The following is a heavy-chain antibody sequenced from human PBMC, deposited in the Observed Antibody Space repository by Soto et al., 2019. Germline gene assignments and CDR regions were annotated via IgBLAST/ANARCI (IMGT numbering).Heavy chain of an antibody. Sequence: GGSLRLSCAASGFIFSNYVMSWVRQAPGKGLEWVSGISGSGGSTYYADSVKGRFTISRDNSQDTLYLQMNSLRAEDTAVYYCAKDSGLRFLKSGMDVWGQGTTVTVSS. CDR3: AKDSGLRFLKSGMDV. CDR1: GFIFSNYV. CDR2: ISGSGGST. D-gene: IGHD3-3*01. V-gene: IGHV3-23*01. J-gene: IGHJ6*02.